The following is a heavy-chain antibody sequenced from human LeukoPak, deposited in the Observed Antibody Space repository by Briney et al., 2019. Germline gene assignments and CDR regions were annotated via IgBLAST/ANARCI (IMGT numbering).Heavy chain of an antibody. J-gene: IGHJ6*02. D-gene: IGHD2-2*01. Sequence: GASVKVSCKASGGTFSSYAISWVRQAPGQGLEWMGGIIPIFGTANYAQKFQGRVTITADESTSTAYMGLSSLRSEDTAVYYCARCREYRLLGYYYGMDVWGQGTTVTASS. V-gene: IGHV1-69*13. CDR3: ARCREYRLLGYYYGMDV. CDR1: GGTFSSYA. CDR2: IIPIFGTA.